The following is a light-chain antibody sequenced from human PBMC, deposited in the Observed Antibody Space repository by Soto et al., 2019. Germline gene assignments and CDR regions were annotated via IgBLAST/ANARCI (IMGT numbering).Light chain of an antibody. J-gene: IGKJ1*01. CDR2: KVS. V-gene: IGKV2-30*02. Sequence: DVVMTQSPLSLPVTLGQPASISCGSSQSLAHSNGNTYLSWFHQRPGQSPRRLIHKVSNRGSGVPDRFSGTGSGSDFTLRISTVEADDVGVYYCMQSTHWPWTFGQGTKVEIK. CDR1: QSLAHSNGNTY. CDR3: MQSTHWPWT.